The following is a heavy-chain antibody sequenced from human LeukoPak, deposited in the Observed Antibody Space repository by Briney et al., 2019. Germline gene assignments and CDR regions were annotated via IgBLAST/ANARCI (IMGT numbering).Heavy chain of an antibody. CDR3: AREMYYYGSGSYSQSPYFDY. J-gene: IGHJ4*02. CDR2: IYSGGST. V-gene: IGHV3-66*01. Sequence: GGSLRLSCAASGFTVSSNYMSWVRQAPGKGLEWVSVIYSGGSTYYADSVKGRFTISRDNSKNTLYLQMNSLRAEDTAVYYCAREMYYYGSGSYSQSPYFDYWGQGTLVTVSS. D-gene: IGHD3-10*01. CDR1: GFTVSSNY.